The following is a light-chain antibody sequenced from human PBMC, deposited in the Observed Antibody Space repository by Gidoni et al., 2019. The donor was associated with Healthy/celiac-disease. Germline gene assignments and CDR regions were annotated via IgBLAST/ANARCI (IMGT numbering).Light chain of an antibody. CDR2: KAS. Sequence: DIQMTKSPSTLSASVGDRVTITCRASQSISSWLDWYQQKPGKAPKLLIYKASSLESGVPSRFSGSGSGTEFTLTISSLQPDDFATYYCQQYNSPMYTFGQGTKLEIK. CDR3: QQYNSPMYT. CDR1: QSISSW. V-gene: IGKV1-5*03. J-gene: IGKJ2*01.